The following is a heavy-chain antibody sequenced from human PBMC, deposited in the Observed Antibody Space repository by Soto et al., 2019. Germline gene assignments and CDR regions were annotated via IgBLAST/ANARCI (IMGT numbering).Heavy chain of an antibody. CDR1: GYTFTSYD. V-gene: IGHV1-8*01. CDR3: ARDHRLSLVVVVAATTPGAWFDP. J-gene: IGHJ5*02. D-gene: IGHD2-15*01. CDR2: MSPNSGNT. Sequence: ASVKVSCKASGYTFTSYDINWVRQATGQGLEWMGWMSPNSGNTGYAQKFQGRVTMTRDTSINTAYMELSSLRSEGTAVYYCARDHRLSLVVVVAATTPGAWFDPWGQGTLVTVSS.